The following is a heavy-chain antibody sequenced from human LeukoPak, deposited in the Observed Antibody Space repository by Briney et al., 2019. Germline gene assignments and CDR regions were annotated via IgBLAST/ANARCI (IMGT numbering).Heavy chain of an antibody. CDR1: GFTFSSYS. CDR3: VKDSDGSGSYSGYFEA. V-gene: IGHV3-48*04. CDR2: ISSSSTI. J-gene: IGHJ4*02. D-gene: IGHD1-26*01. Sequence: PGGSLRLSCAASGFTFSSYSMNWVRQAPGKGLEWVSYISSSSTIYYADSVKGRFTISRDNAKNSVSLQMNSLRTDDMALYYCVKDSDGSGSYSGYFEAWGQGTLVTVPS.